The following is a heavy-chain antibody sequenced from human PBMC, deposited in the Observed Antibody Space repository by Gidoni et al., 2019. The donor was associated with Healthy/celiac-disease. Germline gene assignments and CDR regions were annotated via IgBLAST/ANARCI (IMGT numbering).Heavy chain of an antibody. Sequence: QLQLQESGPGLVKPSETLSLTCTVSGGSISSSSYYWGWIRQPPGKGLEWIGSIYYSGSTSYNPSLKSRVTISVDTSKNQFSLKLSSVTAADTAVYYCASISYDILTGYYGWGQGTLVTVSS. J-gene: IGHJ4*02. V-gene: IGHV4-39*01. CDR1: GGSISSSSYY. D-gene: IGHD3-9*01. CDR3: ASISYDILTGYYG. CDR2: IYYSGST.